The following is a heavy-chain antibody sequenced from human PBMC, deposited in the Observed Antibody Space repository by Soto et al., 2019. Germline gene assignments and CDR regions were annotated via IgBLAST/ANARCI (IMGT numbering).Heavy chain of an antibody. CDR2: IIPIFGTV. J-gene: IGHJ3*02. CDR3: ATPTIFGATSHAFDI. D-gene: IGHD3-3*01. V-gene: IGHV1-69*12. CDR1: GGIFTTFG. Sequence: QVQLVQSGAEVKKPGSSVKVSCKTSGGIFTTFGITWVRQAPGQGLEWMGGIIPIFGTVNYAKKFQDRVTIAADESTVTADMGLNSLRDKATAVCSCATPTIFGATSHAFDIWGQGTMVTVSS.